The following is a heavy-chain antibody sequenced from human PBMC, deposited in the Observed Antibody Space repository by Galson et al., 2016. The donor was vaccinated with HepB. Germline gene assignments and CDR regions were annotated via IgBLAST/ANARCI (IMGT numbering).Heavy chain of an antibody. CDR3: ARAQWNPARRAAYFDH. J-gene: IGHJ4*02. Sequence: SLRLSCAASGFSVISSSMSWVRQAPGQGLEWVSFIFADGTTRYADSTRYAESVKGRFSVSRDNAKSSLSLQMDSLRGDDTAVYYCARAQWNPARRAAYFDHWGQGIMVTVSS. V-gene: IGHV3-53*01. D-gene: IGHD1-1*01. CDR2: IFADGTT. CDR1: GFSVISSS.